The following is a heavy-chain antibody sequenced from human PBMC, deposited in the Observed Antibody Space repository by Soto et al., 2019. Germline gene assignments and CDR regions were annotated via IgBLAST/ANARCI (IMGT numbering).Heavy chain of an antibody. CDR3: AKDRGEYSSSLTLYYYYGMDV. Sequence: GGSLRLSCAASGFTFSSYGMHWVRQAPGKGLEWVAVISYDGSNKYYADSVKGRFTISRDNSKNTLYLQMNSLRAEDTAVYYCAKDRGEYSSSLTLYYYYGMDVWGQGTTVTVSS. CDR2: ISYDGSNK. CDR1: GFTFSSYG. V-gene: IGHV3-30*18. J-gene: IGHJ6*02. D-gene: IGHD6-6*01.